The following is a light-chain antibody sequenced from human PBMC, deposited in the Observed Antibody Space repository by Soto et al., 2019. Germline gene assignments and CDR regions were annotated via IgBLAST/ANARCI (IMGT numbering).Light chain of an antibody. Sequence: QSALTQPPSASGSPGQSVTISCTGTSSDVGGYNYVSWYQQHPGKAPKVMIYEVNKRPSGVPDRFSGSKSGNTASLTVSGLQTEDEADYFCSSYAGSSNFVVFGGGTKLTVL. V-gene: IGLV2-8*01. CDR2: EVN. J-gene: IGLJ2*01. CDR1: SSDVGGYNY. CDR3: SSYAGSSNFVV.